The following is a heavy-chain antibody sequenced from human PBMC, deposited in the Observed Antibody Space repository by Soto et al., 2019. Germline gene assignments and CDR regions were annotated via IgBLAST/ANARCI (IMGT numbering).Heavy chain of an antibody. Sequence: SETRSLTCTVSGGYITSGGSYWGWIRPPPGKGLEWIGTMDYSGDTTYNPSLESRVNITVGPSKNQFSLRLSFVTAADTVLYYFASRTPFYASESSRFDPWGQGALVTVYS. CDR1: GGYITSGGSY. J-gene: IGHJ5*02. V-gene: IGHV4-39*01. CDR2: MDYSGDT. CDR3: ASRTPFYASESSRFDP. D-gene: IGHD3-10*01.